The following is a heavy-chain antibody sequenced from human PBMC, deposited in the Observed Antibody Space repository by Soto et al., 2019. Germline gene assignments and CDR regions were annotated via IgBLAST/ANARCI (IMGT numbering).Heavy chain of an antibody. D-gene: IGHD1-26*01. Sequence: FGPTLVNPTQTLTLTCTFSGFSLSTSGVGVGWIRQPPGKALEWLALIYWNDDKRYSPSLKSRLTITKDTSKNQVVLPMPNMDPVNTARYSCPHGRGAFDISGQGRMGTVSS. CDR1: GFSLSTSGVG. J-gene: IGHJ3*02. V-gene: IGHV2-5*01. CDR3: PHGRGAFDI. CDR2: IYWNDDK.